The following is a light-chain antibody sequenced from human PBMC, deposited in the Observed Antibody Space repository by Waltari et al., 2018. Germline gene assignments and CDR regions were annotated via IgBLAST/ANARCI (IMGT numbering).Light chain of an antibody. V-gene: IGKV3-20*01. J-gene: IGKJ2*01. Sequence: EIVLTQSPGTLSLSPGETATLSCRASQSVGRNYLAWYQQRPGQAPRLPIYGASSRATGIPDRFSGSGSGPDFTLTISRLEPEDFAVYYCQQYVFSPYTFGQGTKLEIK. CDR2: GAS. CDR3: QQYVFSPYT. CDR1: QSVGRNY.